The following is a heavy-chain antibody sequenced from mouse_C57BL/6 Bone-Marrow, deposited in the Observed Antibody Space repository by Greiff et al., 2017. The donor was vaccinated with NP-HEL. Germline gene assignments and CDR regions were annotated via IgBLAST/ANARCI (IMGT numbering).Heavy chain of an antibody. D-gene: IGHD2-4*01. J-gene: IGHJ3*01. CDR3: VRPYYDPYVGFAY. CDR2: IRSKSNNYAT. V-gene: IGHV10-1*01. CDR1: GFSFNTYA. Sequence: DVMLVESGGGLVQPKGSLKLSCAASGFSFNTYAMNWVRQAPGKGLEWVARIRSKSNNYATYYADSVKDRFTISRDDSESMLYLQMNNLKTEDTAMYYCVRPYYDPYVGFAYWGQGTLVTVSA.